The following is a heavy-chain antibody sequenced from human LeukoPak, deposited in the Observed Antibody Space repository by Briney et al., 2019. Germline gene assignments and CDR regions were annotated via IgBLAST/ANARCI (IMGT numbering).Heavy chain of an antibody. V-gene: IGHV4-59*08. CDR1: GGSISSYY. D-gene: IGHD5-24*01. CDR2: IYYSGST. CDR3: ARAGRAGYTFDY. Sequence: SEILSLTCTVSGGSISSYYWSWIRQPPGKGLEWIGYIYYSGSTNYNPSLKSRVTISVDTSKNQFSLKLSSVTAADTAVYYCARAGRAGYTFDYWGQGTLVTVSS. J-gene: IGHJ4*02.